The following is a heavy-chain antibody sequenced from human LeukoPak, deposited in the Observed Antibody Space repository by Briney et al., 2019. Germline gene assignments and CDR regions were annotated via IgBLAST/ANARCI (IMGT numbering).Heavy chain of an antibody. CDR2: IYYSGST. V-gene: IGHV4-39*07. D-gene: IGHD2-8*01. J-gene: IGHJ4*02. Sequence: SETLSLTCTVSGGSISSSSYYWGWIRQPPGKGLEWIGSIYYSGSTYYNPSLKSRVTISVDTSKNQFSLKLSSVTAADTAVYYCAREFRRYCTNGVCYYPYYWGQGTLVTVSS. CDR3: AREFRRYCTNGVCYYPYY. CDR1: GGSISSSSYY.